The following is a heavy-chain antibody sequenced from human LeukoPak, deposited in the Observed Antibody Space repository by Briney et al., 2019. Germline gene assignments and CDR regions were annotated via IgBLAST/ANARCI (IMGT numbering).Heavy chain of an antibody. V-gene: IGHV3-7*01. J-gene: IGHJ4*02. D-gene: IGHD1-26*01. CDR1: GITFSSYG. Sequence: GGSLRLSCAASGITFSSYGMSWVRQAPGKGLEWVANIKQDGSEKYYVDSVKGRFTISRDDAKNSLYLQMNSLRAEDTAVYYCASEVGAPFSFDYWGQGTLVTVSS. CDR2: IKQDGSEK. CDR3: ASEVGAPFSFDY.